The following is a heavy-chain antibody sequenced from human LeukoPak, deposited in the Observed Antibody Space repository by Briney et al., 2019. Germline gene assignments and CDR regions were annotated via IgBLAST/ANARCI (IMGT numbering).Heavy chain of an antibody. CDR3: AKGPLRGTAAAVDY. D-gene: IGHD2-2*01. CDR2: ISYDGRNI. Sequence: GGSLRLSCAASGFTFNNYGMHWVRQAPGKGLEWVAVISYDGRNIHYPDSVKGRFTISRDISTDTLWLQMDSLRTEDTAVYYCAKGPLRGTAAAVDYWGQGTLVTVSS. J-gene: IGHJ4*02. CDR1: GFTFNNYG. V-gene: IGHV3-30*18.